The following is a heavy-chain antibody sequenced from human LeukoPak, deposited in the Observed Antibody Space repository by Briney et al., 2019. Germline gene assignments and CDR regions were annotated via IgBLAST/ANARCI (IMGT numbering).Heavy chain of an antibody. CDR2: ISISGTTI. CDR1: EFTFTDYY. J-gene: IGHJ4*02. V-gene: IGHV3-11*01. Sequence: GGSLRLSCAASEFTFTDYYMSWIRQAPGKGLEWLSYISISGTTIYYADSVKGRFTISRDNAKNSLYLQMNSLRAEDTAVYYCAKAWEFGLVPHYFDYWGQGTLVTVSS. CDR3: AKAWEFGLVPHYFDY. D-gene: IGHD3/OR15-3a*01.